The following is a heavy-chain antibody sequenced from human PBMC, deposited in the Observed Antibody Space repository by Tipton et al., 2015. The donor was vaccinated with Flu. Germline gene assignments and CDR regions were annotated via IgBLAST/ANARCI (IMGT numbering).Heavy chain of an antibody. CDR1: GYTFTNYY. J-gene: IGHJ6*02. CDR3: ARPLGEHVSTTGEAYYYYGLDV. CDR2: INPSGGGT. Sequence: QVQLVQSGAEVKKPGASVKVSCKASGYTFTNYYIHWVRQAPGQGLEWMGRINPSGGGTWDTKKVLGRVTITRDTSTSAIFMAMSSLKTEDTAVYFCARPLGEHVSTTGEAYYYYGLDVWGQGTTVTVSS. V-gene: IGHV1-46*01. D-gene: IGHD7-27*01.